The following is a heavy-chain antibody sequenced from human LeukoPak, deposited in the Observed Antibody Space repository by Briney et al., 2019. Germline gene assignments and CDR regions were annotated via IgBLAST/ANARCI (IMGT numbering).Heavy chain of an antibody. J-gene: IGHJ3*02. CDR3: ARATATLVLDAFDI. CDR2: IYSGGST. Sequence: GGSLRLSCAASGFTVSSNYMSWVRQAPGKGLEWVSVIYSGGSTYYADSVKGRFTISRDNSKNTLYLQMNSLRAEDTAVYYCARATATLVLDAFDIWGQGTMVTVSS. CDR1: GFTVSSNY. V-gene: IGHV3-53*01. D-gene: IGHD2-21*02.